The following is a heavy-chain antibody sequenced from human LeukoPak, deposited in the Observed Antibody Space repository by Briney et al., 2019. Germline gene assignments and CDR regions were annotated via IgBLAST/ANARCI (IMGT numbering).Heavy chain of an antibody. CDR2: ISSSGSTI. D-gene: IGHD6-19*01. Sequence: GGSLRLSCAASGFTFSSYEMNWVRQAPGKGLEWVSYISSSGSTIYYADSVRGRFTISRDNAKNSLYLQMNSLRAGDTAVYYCARGTAVAGTDYWGQGTLVTVSS. V-gene: IGHV3-48*03. J-gene: IGHJ4*02. CDR1: GFTFSSYE. CDR3: ARGTAVAGTDY.